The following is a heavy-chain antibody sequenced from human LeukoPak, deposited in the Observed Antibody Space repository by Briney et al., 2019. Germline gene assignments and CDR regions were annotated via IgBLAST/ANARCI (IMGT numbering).Heavy chain of an antibody. CDR3: AKDGSSHSNMLTAYDY. CDR1: GFTFDDYA. CDR2: MSWNGDNI. V-gene: IGHV3-9*01. J-gene: IGHJ4*02. D-gene: IGHD3-16*01. Sequence: GGSLRLSSVASGFTFDDYAMHWVPQAPGKGLEWVSAMSWNGDNIAYADSVKGRFTISRDNAKNSLYLQMNSLRPEDTALYYCAKDGSSHSNMLTAYDYWGQGTLVTVSS.